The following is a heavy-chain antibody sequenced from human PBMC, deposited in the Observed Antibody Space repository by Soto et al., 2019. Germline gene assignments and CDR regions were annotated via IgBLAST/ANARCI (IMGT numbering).Heavy chain of an antibody. Sequence: SLRLSCAASGFTFSSYWMHWVRQAPGKGLVWVSRINSDGSSTSYADSVKGRFTISRDNAKNTLYLQMNSLRAEDTAVYYCARDGGAIAARLSGSYYYYYYMDVWGKGTTVTVSS. J-gene: IGHJ6*03. CDR1: GFTFSSYW. CDR2: INSDGSST. D-gene: IGHD6-6*01. V-gene: IGHV3-74*01. CDR3: ARDGGAIAARLSGSYYYYYYMDV.